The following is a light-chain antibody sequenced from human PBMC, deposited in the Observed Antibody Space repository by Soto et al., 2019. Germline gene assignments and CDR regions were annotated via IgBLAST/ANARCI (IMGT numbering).Light chain of an antibody. V-gene: IGLV2-14*01. Sequence: QSARTQPASVSGSPGQAITISCTGTSSDVGGYNYVSWYQQHPGKAPKLMIYDVSNRPSGVSNRFSGSKSGNTASLTISGLQAEDEADYYCSSYTSSSTHYVFGTGTRSPS. CDR1: SSDVGGYNY. CDR3: SSYTSSSTHYV. CDR2: DVS. J-gene: IGLJ1*01.